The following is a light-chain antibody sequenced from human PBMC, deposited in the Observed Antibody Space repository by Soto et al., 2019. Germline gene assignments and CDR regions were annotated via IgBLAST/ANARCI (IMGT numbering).Light chain of an antibody. CDR2: RNN. CDR1: SSNIESNF. Sequence: QSVLTQPPSASGTPGQRVTISCSGSSSNIESNFVYWYQQFPGTAPRLLIYRNNQRPSGVPDRFSCSKSGTSASLAISALRSEDEADYYCTVWDDSLRGRLFGGGTQLTVL. J-gene: IGLJ2*01. CDR3: TVWDDSLRGRL. V-gene: IGLV1-47*01.